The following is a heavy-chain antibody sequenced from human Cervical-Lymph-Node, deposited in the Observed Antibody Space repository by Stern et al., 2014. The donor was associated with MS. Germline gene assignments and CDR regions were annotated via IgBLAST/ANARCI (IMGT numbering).Heavy chain of an antibody. CDR1: GDTFTSSD. CDR2: MNFKSGNL. J-gene: IGHJ6*02. D-gene: IGHD3-3*01. Sequence: QVQLVESGAEAKKPGASVKVSCKASGDTFTSSDINWVRQATGQGLEWMGWMNFKSGNLGYAEKFQGRLTMTRNTSISTAYMELSSLRSEDTAVYYCARAPPPYDFWSGYDYGLDVWGQGTTVSVSS. V-gene: IGHV1-8*01. CDR3: ARAPPPYDFWSGYDYGLDV.